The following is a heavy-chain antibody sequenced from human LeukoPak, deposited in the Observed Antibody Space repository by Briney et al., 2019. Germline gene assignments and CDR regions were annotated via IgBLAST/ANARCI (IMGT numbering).Heavy chain of an antibody. CDR1: GGTFSSYA. CDR3: ARDGPYSSSWYGDYFDY. D-gene: IGHD6-13*01. J-gene: IGHJ4*02. CDR2: IIPILGIA. Sequence: SVKVSCKASGGTFSSYAISWVRQAPGQGLEWMGRIIPILGIANYAQKLQGRVTMTTDTSTSTAYMELRSLRSDDTAVYYCARDGPYSSSWYGDYFDYGGQGTRVTVSS. V-gene: IGHV1-69*04.